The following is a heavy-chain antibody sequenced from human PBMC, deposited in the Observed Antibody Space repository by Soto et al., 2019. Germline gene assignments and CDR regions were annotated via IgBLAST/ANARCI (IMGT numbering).Heavy chain of an antibody. CDR1: GFTFSSHW. J-gene: IGHJ4*02. D-gene: IGHD3-10*01. Sequence: EVQLVESGGGLVQPGGSLRLSCAASGFTFSSHWMHWVRQAPGKGLVWVSRINGDGSTTHYADSVKGRFTISRDNVKNTVYLQMNSLRAEDTAVYYCARGPMARGLPADDYWGQGTLVTVSS. CDR2: INGDGSTT. V-gene: IGHV3-74*01. CDR3: ARGPMARGLPADDY.